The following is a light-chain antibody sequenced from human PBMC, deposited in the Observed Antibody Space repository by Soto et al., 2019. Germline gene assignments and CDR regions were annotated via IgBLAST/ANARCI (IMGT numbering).Light chain of an antibody. CDR1: QSVSVNY. J-gene: IGKJ1*01. V-gene: IGKV3-20*01. Sequence: IFLTHSPVTLSLSPGERATLSCRASQSVSVNYLAWYYQKPGQAPSVLIHSAYIRANGIPDRFSGSGSGKELTITINRMEPADSGMFYCKKYDRLNRTFGQGKKVDIK. CDR3: KKYDRLNRT. CDR2: SAY.